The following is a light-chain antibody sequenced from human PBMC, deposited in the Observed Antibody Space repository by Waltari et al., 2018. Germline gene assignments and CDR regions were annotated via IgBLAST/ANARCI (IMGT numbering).Light chain of an antibody. CDR3: QQYNSWPDT. J-gene: IGKJ2*01. Sequence: EIMMTQSPATLSVSPGERVALSCRASQSISNYLAWYQQKPGQAPRLLIYGASSRTTGTPARFGGSGSGTEFTLTISSLQSEDFAVYYCQQYNSWPDTFGQGTELEI. CDR2: GAS. V-gene: IGKV3-15*01. CDR1: QSISNY.